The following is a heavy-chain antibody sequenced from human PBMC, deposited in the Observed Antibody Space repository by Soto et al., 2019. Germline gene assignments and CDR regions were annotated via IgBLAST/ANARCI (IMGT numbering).Heavy chain of an antibody. CDR1: GFTFSSYG. CDR2: ISYDGGNK. J-gene: IGHJ5*02. V-gene: IGHV3-30*18. Sequence: GGSLRLSCAASGFTFSSYGMHWVRQAPGKGLEWVAVISYDGGNKYYADSVKGRFTISRDNSKNTLYLQMNSLRAEDTAVYYCAKDGIAAAGTYNWFDPWGQGTLVTVSS. CDR3: AKDGIAAAGTYNWFDP. D-gene: IGHD6-13*01.